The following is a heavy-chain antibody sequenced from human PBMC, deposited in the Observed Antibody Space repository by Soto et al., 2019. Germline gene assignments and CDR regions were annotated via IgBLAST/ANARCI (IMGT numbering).Heavy chain of an antibody. CDR1: GDTLTELS. D-gene: IGHD6-13*01. CDR3: AIPRYSSSLDHDY. V-gene: IGHV1-24*01. CDR2: FDPEDGET. Sequence: GASVKLSCKVSGDTLTELSMHWVRQAPGKGLEWMGGFDPEDGETIYAQKFQGRVTMTEDTSTDTAYMELSSLRSEDTAVYYCAIPRYSSSLDHDYWGQGTLVTVSS. J-gene: IGHJ4*02.